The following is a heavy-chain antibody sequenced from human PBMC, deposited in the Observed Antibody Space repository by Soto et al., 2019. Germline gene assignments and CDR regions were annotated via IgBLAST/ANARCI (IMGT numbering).Heavy chain of an antibody. CDR1: GYNFTNSW. CDR2: ISPTDSDT. CDR3: ARLGGISNGVELDY. J-gene: IGHJ4*02. V-gene: IGHV5-51*01. Sequence: EVQLVQSGAEVKKTGESLKISCKGSGYNFTNSWIAWVRQMPGKGLESVGIISPTDSDTRYSPSFQGQVIISVDKSITTACLQWSSLKASASAIYYCARLGGISNGVELDYWGQGTLVSVSS. D-gene: IGHD3-16*01.